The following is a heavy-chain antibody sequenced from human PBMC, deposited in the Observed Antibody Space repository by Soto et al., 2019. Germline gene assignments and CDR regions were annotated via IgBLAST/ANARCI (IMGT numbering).Heavy chain of an antibody. CDR2: ISGSGRTI. J-gene: IGHJ5*02. V-gene: IGHV3-11*01. D-gene: IGHD3-16*01. Sequence: QVQLVESGGGLVKPGGSLRLSCAASGIVFSDYMSWVRQAPGKGLEWLSYISGSGRTIYSADSVKGRFTISRDNATNSLYIQMNNARPEDTAVYYCARLPFPWGWFDPWGQGTLVTVSS. CDR1: GIVFSDY. CDR3: ARLPFPWGWFDP.